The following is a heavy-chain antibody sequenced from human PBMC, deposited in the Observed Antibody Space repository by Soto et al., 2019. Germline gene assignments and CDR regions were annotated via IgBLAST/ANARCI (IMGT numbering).Heavy chain of an antibody. CDR3: VGASMWTGKGLEY. CDR1: GFTFSSYG. D-gene: IGHD3-10*02. V-gene: IGHV3-30*03. Sequence: GGSLRLSCAVSGFTFSSYGMHWVRQAPGKGLEWVAVISYDGSIKHFVDAVKGRFTISRDNSKDTLYLQMNSLRADDSAVYYCVGASMWTGKGLEYWGQGALVTVSS. J-gene: IGHJ4*02. CDR2: ISYDGSIK.